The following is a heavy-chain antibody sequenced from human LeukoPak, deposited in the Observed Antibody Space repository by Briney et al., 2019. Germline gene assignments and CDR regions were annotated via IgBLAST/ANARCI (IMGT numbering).Heavy chain of an antibody. D-gene: IGHD4-11*01. Sequence: SETLSLTCTVSVGSISSYYWNWIRQPPGEGLEWIGYNYYSGIPNYNPSLKSRVTISVDTSKNQFSLKLTSVTAADRVVYYCTRDSSPGPQYLWGEGNLVTVSS. J-gene: IGHJ4*02. CDR2: NYYSGIP. CDR1: VGSISSYY. V-gene: IGHV4-59*01. CDR3: TRDSSPGPQYL.